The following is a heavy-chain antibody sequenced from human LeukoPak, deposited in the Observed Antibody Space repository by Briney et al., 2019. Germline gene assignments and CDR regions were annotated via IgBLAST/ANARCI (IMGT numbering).Heavy chain of an antibody. Sequence: SSETLSLTCTVSGGSISSGSYYWSWIRQPAGKGLEWIGRIYTSGSTNYNPSLKSRVTISVDTSKNQFSLKLSSVTAADTAVYYCARGDDINYYDSSGYPAGAFDIWGQGTMVTVSS. CDR3: ARGDDINYYDSSGYPAGAFDI. CDR1: GGSISSGSYY. CDR2: IYTSGST. V-gene: IGHV4-61*02. J-gene: IGHJ3*02. D-gene: IGHD3-22*01.